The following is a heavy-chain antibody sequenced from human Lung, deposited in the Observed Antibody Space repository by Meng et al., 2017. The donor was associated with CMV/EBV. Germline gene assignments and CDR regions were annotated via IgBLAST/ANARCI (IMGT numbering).Heavy chain of an antibody. CDR3: AKDIFPATVTTSFLDY. CDR1: GFTFDDYA. V-gene: IGHV3-9*01. CDR2: ISWNSGSI. J-gene: IGHJ4*02. D-gene: IGHD4-17*01. Sequence: GGSLRLXXAASGFTFDDYAMHWVRQAPGKGLEWVSGISWNSGSIGYADSVKGRFTISRDNAKNSLYLQMNSLRAEDAALYYSAKDIFPATVTTSFLDYWGQGTXVTVSS.